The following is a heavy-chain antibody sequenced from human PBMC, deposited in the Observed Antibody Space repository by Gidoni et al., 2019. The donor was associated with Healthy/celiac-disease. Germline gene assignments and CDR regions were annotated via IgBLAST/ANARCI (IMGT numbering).Heavy chain of an antibody. Sequence: EVQLVESGGGLVQPGGSLRLSCAASGFTFSSYEMNWVRQAPGKGLEWVSYISSSGSTIYYADSVKGRFTISRDNAKNSLYLQMNSLRAEDTAVYYCASTTQQLVGGLDYWGQGTLVTVSS. D-gene: IGHD6-13*01. CDR2: ISSSGSTI. CDR3: ASTTQQLVGGLDY. J-gene: IGHJ4*02. V-gene: IGHV3-48*03. CDR1: GFTFSSYE.